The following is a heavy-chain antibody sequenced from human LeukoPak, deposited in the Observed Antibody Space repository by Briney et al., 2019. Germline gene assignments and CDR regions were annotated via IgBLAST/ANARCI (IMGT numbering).Heavy chain of an antibody. CDR2: IYHSGST. V-gene: IGHV4-30-2*01. J-gene: IGHJ4*02. Sequence: SETLSLTCTVSGGSISSGGYYWSWIRQPPGKGLEWIGYIYHSGSTYYNPSLKSRVTISVDRSKNQFSLKLSSVTAADTAVYYCASTIAYYFDYWGQGTLVTVSS. D-gene: IGHD3-9*01. CDR3: ASTIAYYFDY. CDR1: GGSISSGGYY.